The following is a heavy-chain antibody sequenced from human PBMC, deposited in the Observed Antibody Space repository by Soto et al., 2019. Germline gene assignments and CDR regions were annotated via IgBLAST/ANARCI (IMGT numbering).Heavy chain of an antibody. J-gene: IGHJ4*02. V-gene: IGHV4-39*01. CDR2: IYYSGST. CDR3: ARLVWLSKMARGVYFDY. Sequence: SETLSLTCTVSGGSISSSSYYWGWIRQPPGKGLEWIGSIYYSGSTYYNPSLKSRVTISVDTSKNQFSLKLSSVTAADTAVYYCARLVWLSKMARGVYFDYWGQGTLVTVSS. CDR1: GGSISSSSYY. D-gene: IGHD3-10*01.